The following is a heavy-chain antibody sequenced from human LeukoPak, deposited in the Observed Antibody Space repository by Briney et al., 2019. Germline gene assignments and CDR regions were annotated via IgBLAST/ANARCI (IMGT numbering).Heavy chain of an antibody. Sequence: SETLSLTCIVAGDSISRYYWSWIRQPPGKGLEWVAYIPYGNTNYNPSLESRATISVDTSKNRFSLNLRSVTAADTAVYFCARHQIPYYFGMDAWGQGTTVTVSS. CDR2: IPYGNT. J-gene: IGHJ6*02. CDR3: ARHQIPYYFGMDA. CDR1: GDSISRYY. V-gene: IGHV4-59*08.